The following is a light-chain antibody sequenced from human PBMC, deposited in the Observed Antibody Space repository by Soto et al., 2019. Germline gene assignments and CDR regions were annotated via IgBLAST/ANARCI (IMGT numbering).Light chain of an antibody. CDR1: NSDVGAYNY. CDR2: EVT. CDR3: SSFTSSTTLL. Sequence: QSVLTQPASVSGSPGQSITISCTGTNSDVGAYNYVSWYQHHPGKAPKLLIYEVTNRPSGISNRFSGSKSGNTASLTISGLQPEDEANYYCSSFTSSTTLLFGGGTKVTVL. V-gene: IGLV2-14*01. J-gene: IGLJ2*01.